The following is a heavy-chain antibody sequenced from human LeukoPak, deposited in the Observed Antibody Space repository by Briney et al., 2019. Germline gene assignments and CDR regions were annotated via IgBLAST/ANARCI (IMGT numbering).Heavy chain of an antibody. D-gene: IGHD2-15*01. V-gene: IGHV4-4*07. CDR2: IYTRGST. J-gene: IGHJ4*02. CDR3: ARENYCSGGSCYGYFDY. Sequence: PSETLSLTCTVSGGSISSYYWSGIRQPAGKGLEWIGRIYTRGSTNYNPSLKSRVTMSVDTSKHQFCLKLSSVTAADTAVYYCARENYCSGGSCYGYFDYWGQGTLVTVSS. CDR1: GGSISSYY.